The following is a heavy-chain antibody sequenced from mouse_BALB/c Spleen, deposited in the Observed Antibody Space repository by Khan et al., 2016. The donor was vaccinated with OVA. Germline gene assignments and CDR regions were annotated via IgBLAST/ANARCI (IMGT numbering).Heavy chain of an antibody. CDR1: GYTFTSYT. CDR3: VRDGAYHRNDGWFAY. Sequence: QVQLQQSGAELARPGASVKMSCKASGYTFTSYTIHWIKERPGQGLEWIGYINPSNGYTNYNQEFKDKATLTTDKSSTTAYLQLSSLTSDDSAVYNCVRDGAYHRNDGWFAYWGQGTLVTVSA. V-gene: IGHV1-4*01. D-gene: IGHD2-14*01. CDR2: INPSNGYT. J-gene: IGHJ3*01.